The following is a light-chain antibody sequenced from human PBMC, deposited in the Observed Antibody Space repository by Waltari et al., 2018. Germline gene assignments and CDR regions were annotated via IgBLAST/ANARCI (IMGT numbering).Light chain of an antibody. CDR3: SSYAGSNPLGVV. J-gene: IGLJ2*01. CDR1: SSDVGGYNY. CDR2: EVS. Sequence: QSALTQPPSASGSPGQSVTISCTGTSSDVGGYNYVSWYQQHPGKAPKLMIYEVSKRPSGGPDRVSGSKSGNTASLTVSGLQAEDEADYYCSSYAGSNPLGVVFGGGTKLTVL. V-gene: IGLV2-8*01.